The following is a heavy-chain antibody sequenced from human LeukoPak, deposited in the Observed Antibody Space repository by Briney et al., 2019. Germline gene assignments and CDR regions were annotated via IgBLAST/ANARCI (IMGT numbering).Heavy chain of an antibody. Sequence: SETLSLTCTVSGGSISSYYWSWIRQPPGKGLEWIGYIYYSGSTNYNPSRKSRVTISVDTSKKQFSLKLSSVTAADTAVYYCARVEEGYGSGRRENYYYYYMDVWGKGTTVTISS. J-gene: IGHJ6*03. CDR2: IYYSGST. CDR1: GGSISSYY. V-gene: IGHV4-59*01. CDR3: ARVEEGYGSGRRENYYYYYMDV. D-gene: IGHD3-10*01.